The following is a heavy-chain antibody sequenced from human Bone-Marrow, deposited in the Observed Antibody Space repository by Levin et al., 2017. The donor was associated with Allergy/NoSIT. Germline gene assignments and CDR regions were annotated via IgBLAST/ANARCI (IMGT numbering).Heavy chain of an antibody. J-gene: IGHJ3*01. CDR1: GFTFSSVW. CDR3: ATGDCGGGSCHAFDC. Sequence: GGSLRLSCAVSGFTFSSVWMTWVRQAPGKGLEWIGRIKLVSDGGTTDYAAPVRGRFTISRDDSINTLYLQMNNLKTEDTAIYYCATGDCGGGSCHAFDCWGQGTMVTVSS. CDR2: IKLVSDGGTT. D-gene: IGHD2-21*01. V-gene: IGHV3-15*01.